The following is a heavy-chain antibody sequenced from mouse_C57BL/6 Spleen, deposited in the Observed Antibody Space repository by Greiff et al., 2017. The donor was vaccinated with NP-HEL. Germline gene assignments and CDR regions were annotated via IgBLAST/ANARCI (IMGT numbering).Heavy chain of an antibody. CDR3: AKDYYGCSYVTPLYAMDY. J-gene: IGHJ4*01. V-gene: IGHV5-17*01. Sequence: VNVVESGGGLVKPGGSLKLSCAASGFTFSDYGMHWFRQAPEKGLAWVAYISSGSSTISYADTVKGRFTISRDNAKNTLFLQMTSLRSEDTAMYYCAKDYYGCSYVTPLYAMDYWGQGTSVTVSS. D-gene: IGHD1-1*01. CDR2: ISSGSSTI. CDR1: GFTFSDYG.